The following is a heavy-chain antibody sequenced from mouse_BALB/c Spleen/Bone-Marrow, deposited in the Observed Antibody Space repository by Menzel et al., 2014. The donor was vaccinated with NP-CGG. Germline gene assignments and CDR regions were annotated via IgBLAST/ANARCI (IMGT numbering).Heavy chain of an antibody. Sequence: EVKVEESGGGLVQPGGSRKLSCAASGFTFSSFGMHWVRPAPEKGLEWVAYISSVSSTIYYGDTVKGRFTISRDNPKNTLFLQMTSLRSEDTAIYYCASGGNWTRNYFDYWGQGTTLTVSS. J-gene: IGHJ2*01. CDR3: ASGGNWTRNYFDY. CDR1: GFTFSSFG. D-gene: IGHD4-1*01. V-gene: IGHV5-17*02. CDR2: ISSVSSTI.